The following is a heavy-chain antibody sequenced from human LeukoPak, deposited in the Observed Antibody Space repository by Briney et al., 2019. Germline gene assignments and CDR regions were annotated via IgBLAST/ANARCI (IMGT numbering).Heavy chain of an antibody. CDR3: ARGFGRGSSWYADY. J-gene: IGHJ4*02. CDR2: INHSGST. V-gene: IGHV4-34*01. Sequence: GSLRLSCVASGFTFSSYSMNWVRQPPGKGLKWIGEINHSGSTNYNPSLKSRVTISVDTSKNQFSLKLSSVTAADTAVYYCARGFGRGSSWYADYWGQGTLVTVSS. D-gene: IGHD6-13*01. CDR1: GFTFSSYS.